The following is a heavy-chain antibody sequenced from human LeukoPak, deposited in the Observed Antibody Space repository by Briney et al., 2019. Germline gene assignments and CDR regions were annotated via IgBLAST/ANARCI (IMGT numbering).Heavy chain of an antibody. V-gene: IGHV3-43*02. CDR1: GFTFGDYA. J-gene: IGHJ4*02. CDR3: AKDVGRDGYNPNFDY. D-gene: IGHD5-24*01. Sequence: PGGSLRLSCAASGFTFGDYAMHWVRQAPGKGLEWVSLISGDGGSTYYADSAKGRFTISRDNSKNSLYLQMNSLRTEDTALYYCAKDVGRDGYNPNFDYWGQGTLVTVSS. CDR2: ISGDGGST.